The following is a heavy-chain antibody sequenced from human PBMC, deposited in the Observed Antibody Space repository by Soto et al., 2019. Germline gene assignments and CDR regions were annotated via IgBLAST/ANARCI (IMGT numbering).Heavy chain of an antibody. CDR1: GGSISSSSYY. D-gene: IGHD3-9*01. CDR3: ARSSYDILTGYVVEIDY. Sequence: SETLSLTCTVSGGSISSSSYYWGWIRQPPGKGLEWIGSIYYSGSTYYNPSLKSRVTISVDTSKNQFSLKLSSLTAADTAVYYCARSSYDILTGYVVEIDYWGQGTLVTVSS. J-gene: IGHJ4*02. V-gene: IGHV4-39*01. CDR2: IYYSGST.